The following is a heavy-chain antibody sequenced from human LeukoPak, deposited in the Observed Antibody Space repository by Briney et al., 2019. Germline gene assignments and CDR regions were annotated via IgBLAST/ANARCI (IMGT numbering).Heavy chain of an antibody. J-gene: IGHJ3*02. Sequence: GGSLRLSCTGSGFTFGDYAISWVRQAPGKGLECVSLIYSSGSTYYADFVKGRFTISRDNSKNTLYLQMNNLRADDTAVYYCARDYYDSAFDIWGQGTMVTVSS. CDR1: GFTFGDYA. V-gene: IGHV3-66*01. CDR2: IYSSGST. CDR3: ARDYYDSAFDI. D-gene: IGHD3-22*01.